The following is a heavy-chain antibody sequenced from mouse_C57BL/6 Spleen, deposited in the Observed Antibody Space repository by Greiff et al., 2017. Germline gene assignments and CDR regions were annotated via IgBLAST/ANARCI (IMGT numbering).Heavy chain of an antibody. J-gene: IGHJ1*03. V-gene: IGHV1-26*01. CDR3: ARKGGNSNYRYFDV. D-gene: IGHD2-5*01. CDR1: GYTFTDYY. Sequence: VQLQQSGPELVKPGASVKISCKASGYTFTDYYMNWVKQSHGKSLEWIGDINPNNGGTSYNQKFKGKATLTVDKSSSTAYMELRSLTSEDSAVYYCARKGGNSNYRYFDVWGTGTTVTVSS. CDR2: INPNNGGT.